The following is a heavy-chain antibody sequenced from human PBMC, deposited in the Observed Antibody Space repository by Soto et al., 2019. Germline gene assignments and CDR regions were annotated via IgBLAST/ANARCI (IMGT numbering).Heavy chain of an antibody. CDR3: ARDYYYDTSGYYYVLNY. CDR2: ISYDGSNK. D-gene: IGHD3-22*01. CDR1: GFTFSSYA. V-gene: IGHV3-30*04. Sequence: PGGSLRLSCAASGFTFSSYALHWVRQAPGKGLEWVAVISYDGSNKYYADSVKGRLTISRDNSKNTLYLQMNSLRVEDTAVYYCARDYYYDTSGYYYVLNYWGQGTLVTVSS. J-gene: IGHJ4*02.